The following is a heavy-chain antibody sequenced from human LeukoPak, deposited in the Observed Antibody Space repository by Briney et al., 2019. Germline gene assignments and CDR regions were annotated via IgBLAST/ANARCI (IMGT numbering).Heavy chain of an antibody. J-gene: IGHJ6*01. CDR3: ARVGVDYYYYYYGMDV. D-gene: IGHD3-16*01. CDR1: GYTFTSYG. Sequence: ASVKVSCKASGYTFTSYGISWVRQAPGQGLEWKGWISAYNGNTNYAQKLQGRVTMTTDTSTSTAYMELRSLRSDDTAVYYCARVGVDYYYYYYGMDVWGQGTTVTVSS. V-gene: IGHV1-18*01. CDR2: ISAYNGNT.